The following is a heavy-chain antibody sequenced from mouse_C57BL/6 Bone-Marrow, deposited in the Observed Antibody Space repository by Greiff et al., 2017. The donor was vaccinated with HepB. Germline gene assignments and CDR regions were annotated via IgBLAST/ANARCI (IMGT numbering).Heavy chain of an antibody. Sequence: QVQLQQPGPELVKPGASVKISCKASGYTFSSSWMNWVKQRPGQGLEWIGRIYPGDGDTNYNGKFKGKATLTADKSSSTAYMQLSSLTSEDSAVYFCASPRQRRPYYFDYWGQGTTLTVSS. CDR2: IYPGDGDT. CDR1: GYTFSSSW. CDR3: ASPRQRRPYYFDY. J-gene: IGHJ2*01. D-gene: IGHD3-2*02. V-gene: IGHV1-82*01.